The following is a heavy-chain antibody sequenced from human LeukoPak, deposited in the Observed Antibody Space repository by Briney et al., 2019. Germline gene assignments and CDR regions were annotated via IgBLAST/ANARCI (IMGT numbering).Heavy chain of an antibody. D-gene: IGHD3-10*01. CDR3: ARDRAGRSDYGSASFDP. J-gene: IGHJ5*02. CDR1: GYTFTSYA. Sequence: GASVKVSCKASGYTFTSYAMNWVRQAPGQGLEWMGRIIPILGIANYAQKFQGRVTITADKSTSTAYMELSSLRSEDTAVYYCARDRAGRSDYGSASFDPWGQGTLVTVSS. V-gene: IGHV1-69*04. CDR2: IIPILGIA.